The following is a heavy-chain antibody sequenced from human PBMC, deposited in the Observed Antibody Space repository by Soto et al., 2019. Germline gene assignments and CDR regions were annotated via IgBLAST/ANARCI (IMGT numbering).Heavy chain of an antibody. V-gene: IGHV4-59*08. D-gene: IGHD3-10*01. J-gene: IGHJ5*02. CDR1: GGSISSYY. Sequence: SETLSLTCTVSGGSISSYYWSWSRQPPGKGLEWIGSIYYSGSTNYNPSLKSRVTISVDTSKNQFSLNLSSVTAADTAVYYCARQSVYYYASGTYYNWFDPWGQGTLVTVSS. CDR3: ARQSVYYYASGTYYNWFDP. CDR2: IYYSGST.